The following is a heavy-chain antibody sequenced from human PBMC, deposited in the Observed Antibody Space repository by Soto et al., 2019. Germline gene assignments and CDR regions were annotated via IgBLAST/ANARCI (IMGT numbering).Heavy chain of an antibody. V-gene: IGHV1-69*12. Sequence: QVQLVQYGAEVKKPGSSVKVSCKASGGTFSSYAISWVRQAPGQGLEWMGGIIPIYGTANYAQKFQGRVTITADEPTTTAYMELSSLRSEDTAIYYCARGMDYYYSSGPPPADFDYWGQGTLVTVSS. CDR2: IIPIYGTA. CDR1: GGTFSSYA. D-gene: IGHD3-22*01. CDR3: ARGMDYYYSSGPPPADFDY. J-gene: IGHJ4*02.